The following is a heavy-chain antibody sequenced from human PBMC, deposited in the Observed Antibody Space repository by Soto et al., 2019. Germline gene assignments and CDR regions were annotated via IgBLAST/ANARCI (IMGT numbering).Heavy chain of an antibody. J-gene: IGHJ4*02. CDR2: INQDESTI. CDR3: GTGGGYLSDN. D-gene: IGHD2-21*01. Sequence: AGGSLRLSCAASGSYWINWVRQAPGKGLEWVANINQDESTIHYVDAVKGRFSISRDNAKNSVYLQMNSLRVEDTAVYYCGTGGGYLSDNWGQGTLVTVSS. V-gene: IGHV3-7*03. CDR1: GSYW.